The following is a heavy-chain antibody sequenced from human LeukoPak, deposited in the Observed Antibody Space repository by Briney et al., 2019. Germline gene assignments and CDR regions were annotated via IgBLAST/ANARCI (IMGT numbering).Heavy chain of an antibody. CDR1: GFTFSSYS. D-gene: IGHD2-2*02. CDR3: ARATSAIREYFDY. Sequence: PGGSLRLSCAASGFTFSSYSMNWVRQAPGKGLEWVSSISSSSYIYYADPVKGRFTISRDNAKNSLYLQMNSLRAEDTAVYYCARATSAIREYFDYWGQGTLVTVSS. J-gene: IGHJ4*02. V-gene: IGHV3-21*01. CDR2: ISSSSYI.